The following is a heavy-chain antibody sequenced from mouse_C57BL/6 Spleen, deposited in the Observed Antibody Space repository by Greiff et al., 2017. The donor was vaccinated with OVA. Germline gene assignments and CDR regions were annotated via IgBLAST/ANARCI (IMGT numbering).Heavy chain of an antibody. V-gene: IGHV5-17*01. CDR3: AREYDGSRGAMDY. CDR2: ISSGSSTI. D-gene: IGHD1-1*01. Sequence: VQLKESGGGLVKPGGSLKLSCAASGFTFSDYGMHWVRQAPEQGLEWVAYISSGSSTIYYADTVKGRFTISRDNAKNTLFLQMTSLRSEDTAMYYCAREYDGSRGAMDYWGQGTSVTVSS. CDR1: GFTFSDYG. J-gene: IGHJ4*01.